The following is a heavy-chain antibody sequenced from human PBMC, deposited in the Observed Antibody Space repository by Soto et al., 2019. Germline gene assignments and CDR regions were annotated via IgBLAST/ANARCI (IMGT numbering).Heavy chain of an antibody. Sequence: QPGGSLRLSCVASGFSFGGYWMSWVRQAPGKGPEWVANIKEDGGEQHYVDSVKGRFTISRANTENSLFLQMNNLRVEDSAIYYCAITTSTVSYWFDPWGPGTQVTVSS. CDR2: IKEDGGEQ. CDR1: GFSFGGYW. D-gene: IGHD4-4*01. J-gene: IGHJ5*02. V-gene: IGHV3-7*03. CDR3: AITTSTVSYWFDP.